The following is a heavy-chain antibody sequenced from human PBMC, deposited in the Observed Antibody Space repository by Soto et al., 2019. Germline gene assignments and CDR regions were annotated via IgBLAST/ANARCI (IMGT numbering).Heavy chain of an antibody. V-gene: IGHV4-39*01. CDR1: GGSISSSSYY. CDR2: IYYSGST. Sequence: ETLSLTCTVSGGSISSSSYYWGWIRQPPGKGLEWIGSIYYSGSTYYNPSLKSRVTISVDTSKNQFSLKLSSVTAADTAVYYCARHQSRYYGMDVWGQGTTVTVSS. J-gene: IGHJ6*02. CDR3: ARHQSRYYGMDV.